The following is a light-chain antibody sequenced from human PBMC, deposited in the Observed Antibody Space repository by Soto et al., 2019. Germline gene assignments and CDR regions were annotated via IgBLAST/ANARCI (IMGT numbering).Light chain of an antibody. Sequence: EIVLTQSPSTLSLSPGERATLSCRASESVTEYLAWYRQKPGQGPRLLFYDVSNRAAGIPTRFSGGGSETDLTLTIINVEPEDFSAYYCRQRCDWPWSFGQGTRLEIK. CDR3: RQRCDWPWS. CDR1: ESVTEY. CDR2: DVS. J-gene: IGKJ1*01. V-gene: IGKV3-11*01.